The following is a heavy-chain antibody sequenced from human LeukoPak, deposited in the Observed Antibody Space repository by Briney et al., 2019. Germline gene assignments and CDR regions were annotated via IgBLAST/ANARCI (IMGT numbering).Heavy chain of an antibody. CDR1: GGTFNNSA. CDR3: ARDVHGDYGSGWFDP. V-gene: IGHV1-69*05. D-gene: IGHD4-17*01. J-gene: IGHJ5*02. Sequence: ASVKVSCKTSGGTFNNSAISWVRQAPGQGLEWLGGIMPLFGTAGYAQKFQGRVTITKDESTRTVYLELTSLTSDDTAVYYCARDVHGDYGSGWFDPWGQGTLVSISS. CDR2: IMPLFGTA.